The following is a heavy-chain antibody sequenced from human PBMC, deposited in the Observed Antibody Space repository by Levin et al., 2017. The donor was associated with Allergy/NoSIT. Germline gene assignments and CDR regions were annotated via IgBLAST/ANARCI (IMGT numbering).Heavy chain of an antibody. CDR1: GFPFSGHG. J-gene: IGHJ2*01. Sequence: GESLKISCAASGFPFSGHGMSWVRQTPEKGLEWVSSISSGGDLTYYADSVKGRFTISRDNSMNTLYLQINSLRVEDTVVYYCAKIGVIGQWYFDLWGRGTLVTVSS. CDR3: AKIGVIGQWYFDL. V-gene: IGHV3-23*01. D-gene: IGHD2-21*01. CDR2: ISSGGDLT.